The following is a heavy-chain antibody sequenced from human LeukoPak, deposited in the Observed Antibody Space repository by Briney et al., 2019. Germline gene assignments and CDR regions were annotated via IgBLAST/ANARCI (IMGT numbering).Heavy chain of an antibody. CDR2: ISGSGGNT. D-gene: IGHD2-2*01. V-gene: IGHV3-23*01. CDR1: EFTFNSYA. Sequence: GGSLRLSCAASEFTFNSYAMTWVRQAPGKGLEWVSTISGSGGNTYYADSVKGRFTISRDNSKNTLYLQMNSLRAEDTAVYYCAKDLFVVVPAATFDFDYWGQGTLVTVSS. CDR3: AKDLFVVVPAATFDFDY. J-gene: IGHJ4*02.